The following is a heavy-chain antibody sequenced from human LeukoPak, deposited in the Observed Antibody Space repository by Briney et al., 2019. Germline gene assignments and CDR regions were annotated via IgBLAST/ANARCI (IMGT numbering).Heavy chain of an antibody. CDR3: ARDGHYDFWSGYYRGFDY. Sequence: SVKVSCKASGGTFSSYAISWVRQAPGQGLEWMGRIIPILGIANYAQKFQGRVTITADKSTSTAYMELGSLRSEDTAVYYCARDGHYDFWSGYYRGFDYWGQGTLVTVSS. V-gene: IGHV1-69*04. J-gene: IGHJ4*02. CDR1: GGTFSSYA. D-gene: IGHD3-3*01. CDR2: IIPILGIA.